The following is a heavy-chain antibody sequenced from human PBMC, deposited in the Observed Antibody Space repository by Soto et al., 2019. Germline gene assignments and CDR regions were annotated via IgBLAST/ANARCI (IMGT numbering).Heavy chain of an antibody. CDR3: AKALVGEVGATDY. Sequence: GGSLRLSCTASGFTFSNYAMSWVRQAPGKGLEWVSAITRTESTYYADSVKGRFTISRDNSRNTLYLQMNSLGAEDAALYYCAKALVGEVGATDYWGQGTLVTVSS. D-gene: IGHD1-26*01. CDR1: GFTFSNYA. CDR2: ITRTEST. V-gene: IGHV3-23*01. J-gene: IGHJ4*02.